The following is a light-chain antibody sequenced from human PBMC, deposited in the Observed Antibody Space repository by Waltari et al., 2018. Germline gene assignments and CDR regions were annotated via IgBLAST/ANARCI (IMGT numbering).Light chain of an antibody. CDR3: SSYTSSSTPYV. J-gene: IGLJ1*01. V-gene: IGLV2-14*01. CDR1: SSDVGGYNY. CDR2: EVS. Sequence: QSALTQPASVSGSPGQSITISCTGTSSDVGGYNYVSWYQHHPCKAPKPMIYEVSNRASGVSNRFSGSKSGNTASLTISGLQAEDEADYYCSSYTSSSTPYVCGTGTKVTVL.